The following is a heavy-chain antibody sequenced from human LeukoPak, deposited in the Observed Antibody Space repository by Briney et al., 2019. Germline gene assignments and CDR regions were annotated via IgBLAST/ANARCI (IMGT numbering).Heavy chain of an antibody. CDR1: GGTFSSYA. Sequence: ASVKVSCKASGGTFSSYAISWVRQAPGQGLEWMGRIIPIFGTANYAQKFQGRVTITTDESTSTAYMELSSLRSEDTAVYYCARAPREKWLLCDYGGQGTLVTVSS. V-gene: IGHV1-69*05. CDR3: ARAPREKWLLCDY. J-gene: IGHJ4*02. CDR2: IIPIFGTA. D-gene: IGHD3-3*01.